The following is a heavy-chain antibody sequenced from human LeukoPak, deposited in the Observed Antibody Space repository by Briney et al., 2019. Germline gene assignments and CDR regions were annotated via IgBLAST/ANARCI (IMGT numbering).Heavy chain of an antibody. CDR3: ARWGSSGWYDAFDI. D-gene: IGHD6-19*01. CDR2: IITVLGIA. CDR1: GGTFSSYS. Sequence: SVKVSCKAAGGTFSSYSISWVRQAPGQGLEWMGRIITVLGIANYAQKFKGRVTITADKSTSTVYMELSSLRSEDTAVYYCARWGSSGWYDAFDIWGQGTMVTVSS. V-gene: IGHV1-69*02. J-gene: IGHJ3*02.